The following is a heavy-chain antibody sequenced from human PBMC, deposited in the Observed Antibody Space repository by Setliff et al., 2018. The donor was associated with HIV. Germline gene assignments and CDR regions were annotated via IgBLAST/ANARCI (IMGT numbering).Heavy chain of an antibody. V-gene: IGHV4-59*12. CDR2: IYYSGST. Sequence: SETLSLTCTVSGGSISSYYWSWIRQPPGKGLEWIGYIYYSGSTNYNPSLKSRVTISVDTSKNQFSRKLSSVTAADTAVYYCARDSRWLQFPYFDSWGQGTPVTVSS. CDR3: ARDSRWLQFPYFDS. CDR1: GGSISSYY. J-gene: IGHJ4*01. D-gene: IGHD5-12*01.